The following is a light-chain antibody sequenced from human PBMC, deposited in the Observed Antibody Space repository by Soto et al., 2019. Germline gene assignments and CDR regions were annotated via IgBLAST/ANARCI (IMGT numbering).Light chain of an antibody. CDR1: QSVSSN. J-gene: IGKJ1*01. CDR3: QQYNNWPPRDA. V-gene: IGKV3-15*01. Sequence: EIVMTXSPATLSVSPXXXATLSCRASQSVSSNLAWYQQKPGQAPRLLIYGASTRATGIPARFSGSGSGTEFTLTISSLQSEDFAVYYCQQYNNWPPRDAFGQGTKVEIK. CDR2: GAS.